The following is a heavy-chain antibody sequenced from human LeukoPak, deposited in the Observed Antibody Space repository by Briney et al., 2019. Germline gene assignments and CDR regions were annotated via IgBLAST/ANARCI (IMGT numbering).Heavy chain of an antibody. CDR3: ARLQRITMAGPDYWYFDL. CDR2: VYYSGST. CDR1: GDSISSYY. J-gene: IGHJ2*01. D-gene: IGHD3-10*01. Sequence: SETLSLTCTVSGDSISSYYWSWIRQHPEKGLEWIGYVYYSGSTNYNPSLKSRVTISVDTSKTQFSLKMTSVTAADTAVYYCARLQRITMAGPDYWYFDLWGRGTLVTVSS. V-gene: IGHV4-59*01.